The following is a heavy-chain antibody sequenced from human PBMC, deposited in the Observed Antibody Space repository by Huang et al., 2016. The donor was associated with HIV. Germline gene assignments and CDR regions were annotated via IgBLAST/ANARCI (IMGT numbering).Heavy chain of an antibody. D-gene: IGHD2-21*01. J-gene: IGHJ4*02. CDR3: VREKGITVMVKTNYFDY. CDR1: GYTYPNYY. CDR2: INPNTGAT. Sequence: QVQLVQSGAEVKKPGASTKVACKASGYTYPNYYIHWFRQAPGPGLEWMGMINPNTGATNYAQKCRGRVSMTRDTSTNTVYMELRSRRSQDTAMYYCVREKGITVMVKTNYFDYWGPGSQVTVSS. V-gene: IGHV1-46*01.